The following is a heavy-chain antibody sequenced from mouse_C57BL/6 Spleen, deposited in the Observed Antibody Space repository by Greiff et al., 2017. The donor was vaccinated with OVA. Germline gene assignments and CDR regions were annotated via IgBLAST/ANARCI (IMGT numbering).Heavy chain of an antibody. V-gene: IGHV1-20*01. CDR2: INPYNGDT. Sequence: EVKLVESGPELVKPGDSVKISCKASGYSFTGYFMNWVMQSHGKSLEWIGRINPYNGDTFYNQKFKGKATLTVDKSSSTAHMELRSLTSEDSAVYYCANSNFDYWGQGTTLTVSS. CDR1: GYSFTGYF. J-gene: IGHJ2*01. D-gene: IGHD2-5*01. CDR3: ANSNFDY.